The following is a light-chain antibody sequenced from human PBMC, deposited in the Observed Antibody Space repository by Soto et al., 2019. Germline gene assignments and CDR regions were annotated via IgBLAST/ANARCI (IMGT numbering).Light chain of an antibody. CDR3: QSYDSSLTGVV. CDR1: TSNIGAGYG. Sequence: QAVVTQPPSVSGAPGQRVTISCTGSTSNIGAGYGVHWYQHLPGTAPKLLMYGNSIRPSGVPDRFSGSKSGTSASLAITGLQADDEADYYCQSYDSSLTGVVFGGGTKLTVL. J-gene: IGLJ2*01. CDR2: GNS. V-gene: IGLV1-40*01.